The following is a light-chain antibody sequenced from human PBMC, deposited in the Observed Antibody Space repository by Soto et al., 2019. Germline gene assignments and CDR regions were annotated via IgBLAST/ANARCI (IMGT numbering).Light chain of an antibody. CDR2: DNN. CDR3: GTWDSSLSAPNWV. V-gene: IGLV1-51*01. CDR1: ISNIGKNY. Sequence: QSLLTQPPSVSAAPGQKVTISCSGSISNIGKNYVSWYQQLPGTAPKVLIYDNNKRPSGIPDRFSGSKSGTSATLGITGLQNGDEADYYCGTWDSSLSAPNWVFGGGTKLTVL. J-gene: IGLJ3*02.